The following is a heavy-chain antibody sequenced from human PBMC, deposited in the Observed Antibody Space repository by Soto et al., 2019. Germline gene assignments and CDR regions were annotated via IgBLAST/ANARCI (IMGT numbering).Heavy chain of an antibody. CDR1: GFTFSSYS. V-gene: IGHV3-48*01. D-gene: IGHD2-15*01. CDR3: ARVAYCSGGSCPDAFDI. J-gene: IGHJ3*02. CDR2: ISSSSSTI. Sequence: TGGSLRLSCAASGFTFSSYSMNWVRQAPGKGLEWVSYISSSSSTIYYADSVKGRFTISRDNAKNSLYLQMNSLRAEDTAVYYCARVAYCSGGSCPDAFDIWGQGTMVTVSS.